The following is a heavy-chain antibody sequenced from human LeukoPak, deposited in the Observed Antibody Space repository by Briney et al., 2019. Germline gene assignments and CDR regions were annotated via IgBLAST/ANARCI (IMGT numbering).Heavy chain of an antibody. V-gene: IGHV4-34*01. CDR2: INHSGST. Sequence: SETLSLTCAVYGGSFSGYYWSWIRQPPGKGLEWIGEINHSGSTNYNPSLKSRVTISVDTSKSQFSLKLGSVTAADTAVYYCARYYYDSSGYYYLDYWGQGTLVTVSS. J-gene: IGHJ4*02. CDR3: ARYYYDSSGYYYLDY. D-gene: IGHD3-22*01. CDR1: GGSFSGYY.